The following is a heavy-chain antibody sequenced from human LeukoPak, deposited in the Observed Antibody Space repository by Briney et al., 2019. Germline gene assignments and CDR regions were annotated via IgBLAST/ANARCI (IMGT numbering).Heavy chain of an antibody. D-gene: IGHD4-11*01. CDR3: AKDPEVFNYRPGVFDI. CDR1: GFTFSSYA. V-gene: IGHV3-23*01. CDR2: ISGSGGST. Sequence: GGSLRLSCAASGFTFSSYAMSWVRQAPGKGLEWVSAISGSGGSTYYADSVKGRFTISRDNYKNTLYLQMNSLRAEDTAVYYCAKDPEVFNYRPGVFDIWGQGTMVTVSS. J-gene: IGHJ3*02.